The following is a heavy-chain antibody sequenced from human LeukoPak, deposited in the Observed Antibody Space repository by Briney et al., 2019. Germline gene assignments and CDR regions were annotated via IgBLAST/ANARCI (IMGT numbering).Heavy chain of an antibody. D-gene: IGHD6-19*01. CDR3: ARGRIAVAGYFDY. Sequence: SETLSLTCSVSGGSISSLYWSWIRQPPGKGLEWIGYIYYTGSTNYNPSLKSRVTMFEDMSKNQFSLRLSSVTAADTAVYYCARGRIAVAGYFDYWGQGTLVTVSS. CDR1: GGSISSLY. V-gene: IGHV4-59*08. J-gene: IGHJ4*02. CDR2: IYYTGST.